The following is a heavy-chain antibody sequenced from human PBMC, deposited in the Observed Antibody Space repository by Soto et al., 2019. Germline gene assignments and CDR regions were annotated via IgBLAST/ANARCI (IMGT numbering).Heavy chain of an antibody. J-gene: IGHJ5*02. D-gene: IGHD3-3*01. CDR2: INHSGST. CDR3: ARGSPITIFGVASHPKPNWFDP. CDR1: GGSFSGYY. Sequence: QVQLQQWGAGLLKPSETLSLTCAVYGGSFSGYYWSWIRQPPGKGLEWIGEINHSGSTNYNPSLKSRVAISVDTSMNQVSLRRSSVTAADTAVYYCARGSPITIFGVASHPKPNWFDPCGQGTLVTVSS. V-gene: IGHV4-34*01.